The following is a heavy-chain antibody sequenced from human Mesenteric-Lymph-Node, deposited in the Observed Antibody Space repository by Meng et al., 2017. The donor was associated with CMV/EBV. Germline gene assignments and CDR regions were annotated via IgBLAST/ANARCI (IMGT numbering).Heavy chain of an antibody. CDR1: GGSFSGYY. V-gene: IGHV4-34*01. CDR3: ARGSSYDILTGYFDY. Sequence: QVQLHQGGVGLLKPSETLFVTCAVYGGSFSGYYWNWIRQSPEKGPEWIGEINHSGSTTYNPSFTSRIIISVDTSTNQISLNMSSVTAADTAVYYCARGSSYDILTGYFDYWGQGALVTVSS. CDR2: INHSGST. D-gene: IGHD3-9*01. J-gene: IGHJ4*02.